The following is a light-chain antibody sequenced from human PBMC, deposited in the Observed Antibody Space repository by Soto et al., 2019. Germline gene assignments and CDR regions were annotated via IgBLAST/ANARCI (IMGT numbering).Light chain of an antibody. Sequence: QSALTQPPSASGSRGQSVTISCTGTSVDINYVSWFQQHPGKAPKLIICEVTKRPSGVPDRFSGSKSGNTASLTVSGLQDDDEAEYYCSSYAGRDIWVFGGGPKLTVL. CDR1: SVDINY. V-gene: IGLV2-8*01. CDR2: EVT. J-gene: IGLJ3*02. CDR3: SSYAGRDIWV.